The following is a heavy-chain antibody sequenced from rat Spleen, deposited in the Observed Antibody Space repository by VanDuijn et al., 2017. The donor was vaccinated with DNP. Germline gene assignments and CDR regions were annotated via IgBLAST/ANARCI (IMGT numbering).Heavy chain of an antibody. CDR1: GFTFSYYW. CDR2: ITSGVGST. CDR3: TNIAAVDY. D-gene: IGHD1-2*01. J-gene: IGHJ2*01. V-gene: IGHV5-31*01. Sequence: EVQLVESGGDLVLPGRSLELSCRASGFTFSYYWMTWIRQVPGKGLEWIASITSGVGSTSYPDSVKGRFTISRDDARNTLYLQMNSLRSEDTATYYCTNIAAVDYWGQGVMVTVSS.